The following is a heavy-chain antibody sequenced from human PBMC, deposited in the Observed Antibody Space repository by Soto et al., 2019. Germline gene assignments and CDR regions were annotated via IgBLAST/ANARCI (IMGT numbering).Heavy chain of an antibody. CDR1: GDSVPSNSAA. Sequence: QTLPLTCAISGDSVPSNSAAWNWIRQSPSRGLEWLGRTYYRSKWYNDYAVSVKSRITINPDTSKNQFSLQLNSVTPEDTAVYYCARDKRGATITDYYYGMDVWGQGTTVTVSS. J-gene: IGHJ6*02. CDR2: TYYRSKWYN. CDR3: ARDKRGATITDYYYGMDV. V-gene: IGHV6-1*01. D-gene: IGHD5-12*01.